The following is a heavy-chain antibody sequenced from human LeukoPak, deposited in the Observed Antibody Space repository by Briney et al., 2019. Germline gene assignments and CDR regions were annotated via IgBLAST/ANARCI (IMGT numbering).Heavy chain of an antibody. J-gene: IGHJ4*02. CDR3: ARARTSCYCGDY. CDR1: GFTFSSYA. V-gene: IGHV3-30*04. D-gene: IGHD2-2*01. CDR2: ISYDGSNK. Sequence: GGSLRLSCAASGFTFSSYAMHWVRQAPGKGLEWVAVISYDGSNKYYADSVKGRFTISRDNSKNTLYLQVNSLRAEDTAVYCCARARTSCYCGDYWGQGTLVTVSS.